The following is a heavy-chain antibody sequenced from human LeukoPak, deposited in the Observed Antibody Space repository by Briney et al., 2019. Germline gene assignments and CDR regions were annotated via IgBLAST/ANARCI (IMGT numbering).Heavy chain of an antibody. D-gene: IGHD1-26*01. Sequence: PGGSLRLSCATSRFIFSSYWMTWVRRTPGKGLEWVASINQDGSDKYYVDSVKGRFTISRDNAKNSLYLQMNSLRAEDTAVYYCARGGSGSYGYWGQGTLVTVSS. CDR3: ARGGSGSYGY. CDR2: INQDGSDK. J-gene: IGHJ4*02. V-gene: IGHV3-7*01. CDR1: RFIFSSYW.